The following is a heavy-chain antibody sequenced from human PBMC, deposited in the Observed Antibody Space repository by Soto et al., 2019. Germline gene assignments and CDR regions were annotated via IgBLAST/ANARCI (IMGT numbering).Heavy chain of an antibody. CDR2: IIPIHGIA. Sequence: QVQLVQSGAEVKKPGSSVKVSCKASGGTFSSYTISWVRQAPGQGLEWMGRIIPIHGIANYAEKGQGRVTITADKSTSTAYMELSSLRSEDTAVYYCAREEWDIVVVVAATYNWFDPWGQGTLVTVSS. CDR1: GGTFSSYT. CDR3: AREEWDIVVVVAATYNWFDP. J-gene: IGHJ5*02. V-gene: IGHV1-69*08. D-gene: IGHD2-15*01.